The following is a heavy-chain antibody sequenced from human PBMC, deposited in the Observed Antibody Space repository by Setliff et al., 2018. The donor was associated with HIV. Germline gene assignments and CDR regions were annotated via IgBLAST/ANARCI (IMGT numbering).Heavy chain of an antibody. CDR2: IPHNGGT. CDR1: GYSIGSGSF. CDR3: ARAVVAYHN. V-gene: IGHV4-38-2*02. Sequence: PSETLSLTCSVSGYSIGSGSFWGWIRQPPGKGLEWIATIPHNGGTYYNPDPSLTGRVTISLDTSKNQFSLKLSSVTAADTAVYYCARAVVAYHNWGQGTLVTVSS. D-gene: IGHD2-2*01. J-gene: IGHJ4*02.